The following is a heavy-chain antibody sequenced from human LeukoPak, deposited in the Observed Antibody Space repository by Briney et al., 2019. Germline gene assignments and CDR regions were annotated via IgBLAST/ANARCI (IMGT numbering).Heavy chain of an antibody. V-gene: IGHV3-23*01. CDR2: ISDTGNT. D-gene: IGHD6-6*01. J-gene: IGHJ5*02. CDR1: GFTLSSYA. CDR3: AKDSGPGSSSNWFDP. Sequence: SGGSLRLSCAASGFTLSSYAMSWVRQAPGKGLEWVSAISDTGNTYHADSVKGRFTISRDSSKNTLFLQMNRLRPEDAAVYYCAKDSGPGSSSNWFDPWGQGTLGTVSS.